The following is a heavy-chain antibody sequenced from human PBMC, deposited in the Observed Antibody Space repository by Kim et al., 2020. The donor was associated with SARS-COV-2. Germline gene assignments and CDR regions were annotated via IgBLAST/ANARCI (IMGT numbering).Heavy chain of an antibody. J-gene: IGHJ1*01. CDR1: GGSFSGYY. Sequence: SETLSLTCAVYGGSFSGYYWSWIRQPPGKGLEWIGEINHSGSTNYNPSLTSRVTISVDTSKNQFSLKLSSVTAADTAVYYCARGRGYYDSSGYVSAEYFQHWGQGTMVTVSS. D-gene: IGHD3-22*01. V-gene: IGHV4-34*01. CDR2: INHSGST. CDR3: ARGRGYYDSSGYVSAEYFQH.